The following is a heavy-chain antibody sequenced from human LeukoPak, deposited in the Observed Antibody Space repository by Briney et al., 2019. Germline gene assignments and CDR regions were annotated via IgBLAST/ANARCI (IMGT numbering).Heavy chain of an antibody. V-gene: IGHV4-38-2*01. CDR2: VHESGSS. J-gene: IGHJ4*02. Sequence: PSETLSLTCAVSGYSISRGYYWGWVRQSPGKRPQWLGSVHESGSSHHNPSLRSRVTIELDTSENEFSLTLTSVTAADSGTYYCVRGEVGDFDSWGQGTPVIVSS. CDR3: VRGEVGDFDS. CDR1: GYSISRGYY. D-gene: IGHD1-26*01.